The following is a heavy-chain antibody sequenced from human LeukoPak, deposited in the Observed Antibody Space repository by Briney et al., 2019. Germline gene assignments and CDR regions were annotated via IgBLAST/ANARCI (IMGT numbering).Heavy chain of an antibody. CDR1: GFTFTTYA. J-gene: IGHJ4*02. CDR2: ISGSSGRT. D-gene: IGHD4-17*01. V-gene: IGHV3-23*01. CDR3: AKGLSVTSMGIDY. Sequence: GGSLRLSCAASGFTFTTYAVGWVRQAPGRGLEWVATISGSSGRTDYADSVKGRFTISRDNSKNTLYLQMHSLRAEDTAVYYCAKGLSVTSMGIDYWGQGTRVTVSS.